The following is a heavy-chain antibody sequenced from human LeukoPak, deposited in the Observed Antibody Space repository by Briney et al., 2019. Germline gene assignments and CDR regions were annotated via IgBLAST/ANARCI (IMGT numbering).Heavy chain of an antibody. CDR3: ARENRLDFVSGYYYYGMDV. D-gene: IGHD3/OR15-3a*01. CDR2: ISSSSSYI. CDR1: GFIFSDYG. V-gene: IGHV3-21*01. Sequence: PGGSLRLSCAASGFIFSDYGMHWVRQAPGKGLEWVSSISSSSSYIYYADSVKGRFTISRDNAKNSLYLQMNSLRAEDTAVYYCARENRLDFVSGYYYYGMDVWGQGTTVTVSS. J-gene: IGHJ6*02.